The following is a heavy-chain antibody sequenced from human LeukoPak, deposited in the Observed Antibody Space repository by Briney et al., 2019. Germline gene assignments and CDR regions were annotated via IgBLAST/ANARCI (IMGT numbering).Heavy chain of an antibody. CDR2: IYHSGST. J-gene: IGHJ4*02. CDR1: GYSISSGYY. V-gene: IGHV4-38-2*02. D-gene: IGHD5-12*01. Sequence: PSETLSLTCTVSGYSISSGYYWGWIRPPPGEGLEWVGSIYHSGSTYYNPSLKSRVTISVDTSKNQFSLKLSSVTAADTAVYYCARVDHGGYVGYWGQGTLVTVSS. CDR3: ARVDHGGYVGY.